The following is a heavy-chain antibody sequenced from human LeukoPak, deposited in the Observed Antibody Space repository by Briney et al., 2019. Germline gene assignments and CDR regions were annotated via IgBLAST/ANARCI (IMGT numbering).Heavy chain of an antibody. J-gene: IGHJ4*02. Sequence: ASVRVSCKASGYTFTSYSLNWVRQAPGLGLEWVGGIRPSDGNTNYAPKFQGRVTMTSDTSSTTTFLALSSLRIDDTAVYFCARAWDFYGFDAWGQESLVTASS. V-gene: IGHV1-18*04. CDR3: ARAWDFYGFDA. D-gene: IGHD2/OR15-2a*01. CDR2: IRPSDGNT. CDR1: GYTFTSYS.